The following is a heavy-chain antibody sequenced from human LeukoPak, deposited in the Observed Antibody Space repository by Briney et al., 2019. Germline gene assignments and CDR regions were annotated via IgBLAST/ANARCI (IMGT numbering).Heavy chain of an antibody. V-gene: IGHV3-21*01. J-gene: IGHJ4*02. CDR3: ARVDFAPRALDY. Sequence: PGGSLRLSCAAFGFTLNTYTMNWVRQAPGKGLEWVSSISSSSSFISYAGSVKGRFTISRDNARDSLYLQTNSLRAEDTAVYYCARVDFAPRALDYWGQGTLVTVSS. CDR2: ISSSSSFI. CDR1: GFTLNTYT.